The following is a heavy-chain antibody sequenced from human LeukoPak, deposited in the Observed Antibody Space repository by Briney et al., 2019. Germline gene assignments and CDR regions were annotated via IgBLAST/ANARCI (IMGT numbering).Heavy chain of an antibody. V-gene: IGHV4-31*03. CDR3: ARGLGYYYGSGSYGY. J-gene: IGHJ4*02. Sequence: SETLSLTCTVSGGSISSGGYYWSWIRQHPGTGLEWIGYIYYSGSTYYNPSLKSRVTISVDTSKNQFSLKLSSVTAADTAVYHCARGLGYYYGSGSYGYWGQGTLVTVSS. CDR2: IYYSGST. D-gene: IGHD3-10*01. CDR1: GGSISSGGYY.